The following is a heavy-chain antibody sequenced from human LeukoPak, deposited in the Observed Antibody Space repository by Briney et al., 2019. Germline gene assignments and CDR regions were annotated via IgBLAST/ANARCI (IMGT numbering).Heavy chain of an antibody. CDR2: IIPILGIA. CDR3: AREGVLMSRCYFDY. V-gene: IGHV1-69*04. CDR1: GGTFSSYT. Sequence: GASVKVSCKASGGTFSSYTISWVRQAPGQGPEWMGRIIPILGIANYAQKFQGRVTITADKSTSTAYMELSSLRSEDTAVYYCAREGVLMSRCYFDYWGQGTLVTVSS. J-gene: IGHJ4*02. D-gene: IGHD3-3*01.